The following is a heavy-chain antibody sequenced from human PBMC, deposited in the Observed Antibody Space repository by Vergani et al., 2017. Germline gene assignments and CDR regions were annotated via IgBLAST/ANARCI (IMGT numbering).Heavy chain of an antibody. CDR1: GGSISSGGYY. Sequence: QVQLQESGPGLVKPSQTLSLTCTVSGGSISSGGYYWSWIRQHPGKGLEWIGYIYYSGSTYYNPSLKSRVTISVDTSKNQFSLKLSSVTAADTAVYYCAGRDHVLRYFDWLPPGNWFDPWGQGTLVTVSS. J-gene: IGHJ5*02. D-gene: IGHD3-9*01. V-gene: IGHV4-31*03. CDR2: IYYSGST. CDR3: AGRDHVLRYFDWLPPGNWFDP.